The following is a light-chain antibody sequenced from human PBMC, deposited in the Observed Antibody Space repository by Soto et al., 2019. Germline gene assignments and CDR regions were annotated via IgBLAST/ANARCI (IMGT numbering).Light chain of an antibody. CDR2: DVS. Sequence: QSALTQPASVSGSPGQSITISCTGTSRDVGGYNYVSWYQQHPGKAPKVMIYDVSNRPSGVSNRFSGSKSGNTASLTISGLQAEDEADYYCTSYTSSSTLDVFGTGTKLTVL. CDR1: SRDVGGYNY. J-gene: IGLJ1*01. V-gene: IGLV2-14*03. CDR3: TSYTSSSTLDV.